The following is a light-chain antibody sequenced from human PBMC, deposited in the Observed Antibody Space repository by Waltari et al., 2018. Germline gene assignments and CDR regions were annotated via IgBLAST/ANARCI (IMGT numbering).Light chain of an antibody. CDR1: RSDVGSYTF. CDR3: CSYASTSNSVV. CDR2: EVS. J-gene: IGLJ2*01. V-gene: IGLV2-23*02. Sequence: QSDLTQPASVSGSPGQSVTIPCTSSRSDVGSYTFVSWYQQYPGKAPKVMIYEVSKRPSGVSNRYSGSKSGNTASLTISGLQAEDEADYYCCSYASTSNSVVFGGGTKLTVL.